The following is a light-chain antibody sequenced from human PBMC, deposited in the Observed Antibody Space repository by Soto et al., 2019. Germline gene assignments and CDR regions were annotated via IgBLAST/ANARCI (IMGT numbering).Light chain of an antibody. CDR2: GAL. Sequence: DIQMPQSPSSLSASVGDRVTITCRASQSISISLNWYQQKPGKAPKLLIFGALRLPSGVTSSLSGNGSGTEFTLTIRSLQPDDFATYYCEQIYSAPHTFRQGTKQDIK. CDR3: EQIYSAPHT. CDR1: QSISIS. V-gene: IGKV1-39*01. J-gene: IGKJ2*01.